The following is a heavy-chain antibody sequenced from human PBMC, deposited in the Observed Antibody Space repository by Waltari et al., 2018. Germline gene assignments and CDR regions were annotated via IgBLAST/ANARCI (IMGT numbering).Heavy chain of an antibody. CDR3: ARALLVWSDFSNWFDP. V-gene: IGHV3-30*01. CDR2: ISYDGKKI. J-gene: IGHJ5*02. CDR1: GLPFSKYP. Sequence: QVQLVESGGGVVQPGRSLRLSCAASGLPFSKYPMPWVRQAPGKGLEWVAVISYDGKKIYYGDSVKGRFTISRDNPNNTLYLQMDDLRPEDTAVYFCARALLVWSDFSNWFDPWGQGTLVIVSS. D-gene: IGHD3-3*01.